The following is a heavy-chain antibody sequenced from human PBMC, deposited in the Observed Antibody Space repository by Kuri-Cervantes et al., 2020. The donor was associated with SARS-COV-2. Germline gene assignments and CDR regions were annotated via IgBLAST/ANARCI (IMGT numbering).Heavy chain of an antibody. CDR1: GGSINGYH. V-gene: IGHV4-4*07. CDR2: ISTKPTT. CDR3: ARGGYFQGGYYYVRAFDI. D-gene: IGHD3-22*01. Sequence: GSLRLSCDVSGGSINGYHWSWIRQVAGKGLEWIGRISTKPTTDYNSSLKSRVTMSLETSRNQFSPKLSSVTAADTAVYYCARGGYFQGGYYYVRAFDIWGQGTMVTVSS. J-gene: IGHJ3*02.